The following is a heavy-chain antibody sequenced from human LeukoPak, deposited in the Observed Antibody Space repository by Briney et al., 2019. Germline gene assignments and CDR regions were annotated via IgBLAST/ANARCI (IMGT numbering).Heavy chain of an antibody. V-gene: IGHV3-21*01. CDR1: GFTFSSYS. CDR2: ISSSGSYI. D-gene: IGHD3-22*01. J-gene: IGHJ4*02. CDR3: ARSRSGLVLDY. Sequence: GGSLRLSCAASGFTFSSYSMNWVRQSPGKGLEWVSSISSSGSYIYYADSVKGRFTFSRDNAKNSLYLQMDSLRAEDTAVYYCARSRSGLVLDYWGQGTLVTVSS.